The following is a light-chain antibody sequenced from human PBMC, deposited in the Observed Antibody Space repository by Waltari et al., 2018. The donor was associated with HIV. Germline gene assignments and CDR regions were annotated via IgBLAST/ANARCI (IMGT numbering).Light chain of an antibody. CDR1: QRLLYSSVNS. Sequence: DIEMSQSPDSLAVSLGERATITCKSNQRLLYSSVNSLGWYQHKPGQPPRILIYWASIRESGVPDRFRGSGSGTYFTLTISSLQAEDVAVYYCQQYYSGFFSFGPGTKVDI. J-gene: IGKJ3*01. CDR2: WAS. V-gene: IGKV4-1*01. CDR3: QQYYSGFFS.